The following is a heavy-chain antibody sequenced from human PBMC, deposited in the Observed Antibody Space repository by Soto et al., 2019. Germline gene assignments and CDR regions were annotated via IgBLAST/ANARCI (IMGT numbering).Heavy chain of an antibody. CDR2: ISNNGNT. Sequence: SETLSLTCTVLGGSIRSYRWSWIRQPAWKGLEWSGRISNNGNTQYNPSLKSPVTVSVDTSRNQFFLNVHSVTAADSAVYFCGRESGETWDYEAYWGQGTPVTVSS. V-gene: IGHV4-4*07. D-gene: IGHD1-7*01. J-gene: IGHJ4*02. CDR1: GGSIRSYR. CDR3: GRESGETWDYEAY.